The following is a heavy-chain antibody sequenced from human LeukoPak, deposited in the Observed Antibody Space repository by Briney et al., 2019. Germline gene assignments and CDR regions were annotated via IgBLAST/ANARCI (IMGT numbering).Heavy chain of an antibody. CDR1: GFTFSSYA. Sequence: GGSLRLSCAASGFTFSSYAMHWVRQAPGKGLEWVAVISYDGSNKYYADSVKGRSTISRDNSKNTLYLQMNSLRAEDTAVYYCARSYCSGGSCYVRGFFDYWGQGTLVTVSS. CDR3: ARSYCSGGSCYVRGFFDY. J-gene: IGHJ4*02. CDR2: ISYDGSNK. V-gene: IGHV3-30-3*02. D-gene: IGHD2-15*01.